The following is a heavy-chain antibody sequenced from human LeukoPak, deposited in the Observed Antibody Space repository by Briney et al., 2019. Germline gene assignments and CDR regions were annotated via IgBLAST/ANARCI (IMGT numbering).Heavy chain of an antibody. CDR3: ARDRPDYDSSGYFDY. Sequence: GGSLRLSCAASGFTFSSYAMRWVRQAPGKGLEWVAVISYDGSNKYYADSVKGRFTISRDNSKNTLYLQMNSLRAEDTAVYYCARDRPDYDSSGYFDYWGQGTLVTVSS. J-gene: IGHJ4*02. D-gene: IGHD3-22*01. CDR2: ISYDGSNK. CDR1: GFTFSSYA. V-gene: IGHV3-30-3*01.